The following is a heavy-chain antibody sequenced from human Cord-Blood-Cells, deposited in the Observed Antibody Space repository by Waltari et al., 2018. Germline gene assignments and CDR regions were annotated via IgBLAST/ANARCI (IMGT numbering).Heavy chain of an antibody. V-gene: IGHV1-8*03. D-gene: IGHD7-27*01. CDR3: AINSPGDHDAFDI. J-gene: IGHJ3*02. CDR1: GYTFTSYD. CDR2: MNPNSGNT. Sequence: QVQLVQSGAEVKKPGASVKVSCKASGYTFTSYDINWVRQATGQGLEGMGWMNPNSGNTGYAQKFQGRVTITMNTSISTAYMELSSLRSEDTAVYYCAINSPGDHDAFDIWGQGTMVTVSS.